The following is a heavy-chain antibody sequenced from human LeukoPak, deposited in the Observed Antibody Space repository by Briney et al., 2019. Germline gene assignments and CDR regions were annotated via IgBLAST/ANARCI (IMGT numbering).Heavy chain of an antibody. J-gene: IGHJ4*02. CDR2: IIPIFGTA. V-gene: IGHV1-69*06. Sequence: SVKVSCKASGGTFSSYAISWVRQAPGQGLEWMGGIIPIFGTANYAQKFQGRVTITADKSTSTAYMELSSLRSEDTAVYYCARDPGALFGYSYGFDYWGQGTLVTVSS. D-gene: IGHD5-18*01. CDR3: ARDPGALFGYSYGFDY. CDR1: GGTFSSYA.